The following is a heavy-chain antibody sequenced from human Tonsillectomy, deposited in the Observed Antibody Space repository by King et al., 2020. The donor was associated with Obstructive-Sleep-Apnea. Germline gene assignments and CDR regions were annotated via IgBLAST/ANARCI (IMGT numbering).Heavy chain of an antibody. Sequence: LQLQESGPGLVKPSETLSLTCTVSGGSISSSNYYWGWIRQPPGKGLEWIGSVYYSGTTYYNPSLKSRVTISVDTSKNHFSLKLSSVTAADTAVYYCARQLGTYCSGGSCYFDSWGQGTLVTVSS. V-gene: IGHV4-39*01. J-gene: IGHJ4*02. D-gene: IGHD2-15*01. CDR1: GGSISSSNYY. CDR2: VYYSGTT. CDR3: ARQLGTYCSGGSCYFDS.